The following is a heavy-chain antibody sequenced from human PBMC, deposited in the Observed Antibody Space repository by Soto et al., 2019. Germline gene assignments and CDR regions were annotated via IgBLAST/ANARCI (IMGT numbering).Heavy chain of an antibody. V-gene: IGHV4-34*01. CDR1: GGFLSESY. D-gene: IGHD3-22*01. CDR2: INHVGGT. CDR3: VRIRYHLTSSVLWLEP. Sequence: PSETLSLSCAVYGGFLSESYWTGIRQPPGKGLEWIGEINHVGGTNYNPSLKSQVTMSVDTSQNQFSLRLISVTAADTAMYFCVRIRYHLTSSVLWLEPWGQGTTVTVSS. J-gene: IGHJ5*02.